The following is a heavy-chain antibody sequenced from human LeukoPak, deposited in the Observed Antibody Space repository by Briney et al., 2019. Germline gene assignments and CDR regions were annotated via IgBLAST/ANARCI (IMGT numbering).Heavy chain of an antibody. CDR2: INPSGGST. Sequence: ASVKVSCKASGYTFTSYYMHWVRQPPGQGLEWMGIINPSGGSTSYAQKFQGRVTMTRDMSTSTVYMELSSLRSEDTAVYYCARDIGIFDTSGFYYINWFDLWGQGTLVTVSS. J-gene: IGHJ5*02. V-gene: IGHV1-46*01. CDR1: GYTFTSYY. D-gene: IGHD3-22*01. CDR3: ARDIGIFDTSGFYYINWFDL.